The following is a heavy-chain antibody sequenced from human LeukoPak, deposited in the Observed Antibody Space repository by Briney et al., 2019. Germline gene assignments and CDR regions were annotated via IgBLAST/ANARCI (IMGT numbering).Heavy chain of an antibody. D-gene: IGHD5-12*01. CDR1: GDSISNFY. Sequence: SETLSLTCTVSGDSISNFYWSWIRQPAGKGLEWIGRIFTRENSSYNPSLKSRVTMSVDRSKNQVSLSLSSVTAAGTAVYYCARDSGYPSRFDYWGQGTLVTVSS. V-gene: IGHV4-4*07. CDR2: IFTRENS. CDR3: ARDSGYPSRFDY. J-gene: IGHJ4*02.